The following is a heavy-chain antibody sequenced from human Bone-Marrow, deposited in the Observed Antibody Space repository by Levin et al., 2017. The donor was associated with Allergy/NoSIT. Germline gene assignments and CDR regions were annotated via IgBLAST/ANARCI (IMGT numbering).Heavy chain of an antibody. V-gene: IGHV4-34*01. CDR3: ARVGKSPYYYDSSGSIDAFDI. Sequence: GSLRLSCAVYGGSFSGYYWSWIRQPPGKGLEWIGEINHSGSTNYNPSLKSRVTISVDTSKNQFSLKLSSVTAADTAVYYCARVGKSPYYYDSSGSIDAFDIWGQGTMVTVSS. CDR2: INHSGST. CDR1: GGSFSGYY. D-gene: IGHD3-22*01. J-gene: IGHJ3*02.